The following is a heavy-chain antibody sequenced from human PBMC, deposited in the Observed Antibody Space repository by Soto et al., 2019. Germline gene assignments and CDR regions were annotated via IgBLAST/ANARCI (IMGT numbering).Heavy chain of an antibody. CDR2: ISSSSSYI. Sequence: EVQLVESGGGLIKHGGSLRLSCATSGFTVSSYSMNWVRQAPGKGLDWVSSISSSSSYIYYADSVKGRFTISRDNAKNSLYLQMNSLRAEDTAVYYWARDQPGYSYGYGLGYWGQGTLVTVSS. V-gene: IGHV3-21*01. CDR3: ARDQPGYSYGYGLGY. D-gene: IGHD5-18*01. CDR1: GFTVSSYS. J-gene: IGHJ4*02.